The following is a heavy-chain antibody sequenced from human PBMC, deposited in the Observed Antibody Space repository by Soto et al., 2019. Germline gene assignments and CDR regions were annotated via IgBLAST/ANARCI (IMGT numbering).Heavy chain of an antibody. CDR1: GFTFSYYY. V-gene: IGHV3-11*01. CDR2: ISSSGSTI. D-gene: IGHD6-19*01. CDR3: PRSEGIAVAGPHGY. Sequence: GGSLRLSCAASGFTFSYYYMSWIRQATGKGLEWVSYISSSGSTIYYADSLKGRFTISRDNAKNSLYLQMNSLRAEDTAVYYCPRSEGIAVAGPHGYWGQGTLVTVSS. J-gene: IGHJ4*02.